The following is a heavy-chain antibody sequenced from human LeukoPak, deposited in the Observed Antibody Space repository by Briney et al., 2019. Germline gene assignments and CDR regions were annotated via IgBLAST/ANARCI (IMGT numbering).Heavy chain of an antibody. V-gene: IGHV3-72*01. J-gene: IGHJ4*02. CDR3: ARDLQLTTGTSVG. CDR2: TGDKPNSYTT. CDR1: GFTFSDHY. Sequence: AGGSLRLSCAASGFTFSDHYMDWVRQTPGKGLEWVGRTGDKPNSYTTEYAASVKGRFTISRGDSKNLLYLQMNSLKIEDTAVYYCARDLQLTTGTSVGWGQGTLVTVSS. D-gene: IGHD4-17*01.